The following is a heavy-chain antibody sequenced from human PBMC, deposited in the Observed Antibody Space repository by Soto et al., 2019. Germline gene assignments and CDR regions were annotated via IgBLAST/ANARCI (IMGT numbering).Heavy chain of an antibody. D-gene: IGHD3-22*01. J-gene: IGHJ4*02. CDR1: GYTFTSYG. V-gene: IGHV1-18*01. CDR2: ITANNVNT. CDR3: ARDMGGYYFEPNDY. Sequence: ASVKVSCKTSGYTFTSYGISWVRQAPGQGLEWMGWITANNVNTNYAQKFQGRVTMTTDTSTATAYMELRSLRSDDTAVYYCARDMGGYYFEPNDYWGQGTMVTVSS.